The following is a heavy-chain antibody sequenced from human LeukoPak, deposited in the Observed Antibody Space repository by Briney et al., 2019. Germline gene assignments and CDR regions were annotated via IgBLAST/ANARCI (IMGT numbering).Heavy chain of an antibody. CDR2: INHSGST. CDR3: ARRPDFDY. J-gene: IGHJ4*02. CDR1: GGSFSGYY. V-gene: IGHV4-34*01. D-gene: IGHD6-25*01. Sequence: SETLSLTCAVYGGSFSGYYWSWIRQPPGKGLEWIGEINHSGSTNYNPSLKCRVTISVDTSKNQFSLKLSSVTAADTAVYYCARRPDFDYWGQGTLVTVSS.